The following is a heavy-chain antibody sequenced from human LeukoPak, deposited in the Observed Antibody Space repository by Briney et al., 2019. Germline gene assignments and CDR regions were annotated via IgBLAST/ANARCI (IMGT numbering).Heavy chain of an antibody. CDR3: ARGRRYCSGGSCYSKANYYYYYMDV. CDR1: GFTFSNYW. Sequence: GGSLRLSCAASGFTFSNYWMHWVRQAPGKGLVWVSRINTDGSSTSYVDSVKGRFTISRDNSKNTLYPQINSLRAEDTAVYYCARGRRYCSGGSCYSKANYYYYYMDVWGKGTTVTISS. D-gene: IGHD2-15*01. J-gene: IGHJ6*03. CDR2: INTDGSST. V-gene: IGHV3-74*01.